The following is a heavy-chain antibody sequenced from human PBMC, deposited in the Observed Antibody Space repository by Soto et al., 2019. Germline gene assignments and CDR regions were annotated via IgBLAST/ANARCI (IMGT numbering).Heavy chain of an antibody. CDR2: INAYNGNT. Sequence: ASVKVSCKASGYTFTSYGISWVRQAPGQGLEWMGWINAYNGNTNYAQNLQGRVTMTTDTSTSTAYMELRSLKTEDTAVYYCTQSVTGTKSPFWGPGALVTGSS. D-gene: IGHD6-19*01. CDR1: GYTFTSYG. J-gene: IGHJ4*02. V-gene: IGHV1-18*01. CDR3: TQSVTGTKSPF.